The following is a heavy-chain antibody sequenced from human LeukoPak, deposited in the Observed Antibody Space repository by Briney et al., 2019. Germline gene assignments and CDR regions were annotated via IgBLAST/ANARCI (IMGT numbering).Heavy chain of an antibody. D-gene: IGHD3-10*01. CDR3: ASHRKDGSGSYFDY. CDR2: ISGSAGTT. Sequence: GGSLRLSCAASGFTLSSSSMSWVRQAPGKGLEWVSVISGSAGTTSYADSVKGRFTISRDNSKNTLYLQMNSLSAEDTAVYYCASHRKDGSGSYFDYWGQGTLVTVSS. V-gene: IGHV3-23*01. J-gene: IGHJ4*02. CDR1: GFTLSSSS.